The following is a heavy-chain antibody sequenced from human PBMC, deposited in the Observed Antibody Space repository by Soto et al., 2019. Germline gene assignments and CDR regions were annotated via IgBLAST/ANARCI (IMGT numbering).Heavy chain of an antibody. D-gene: IGHD3-22*01. J-gene: IGHJ4*02. Sequence: QVQLVQSGGEVKQPGASVKVSCKATGYTFINSAIAWVRQAPGQGLEWMGWISPYNGNTNYAQSVQGRVTITTDTSTSTAYREIRSLRFDDTAVYYCAIDQSSGVFDYWGQGTLVTVST. CDR3: AIDQSSGVFDY. CDR2: ISPYNGNT. V-gene: IGHV1-18*01. CDR1: GYTFINSA.